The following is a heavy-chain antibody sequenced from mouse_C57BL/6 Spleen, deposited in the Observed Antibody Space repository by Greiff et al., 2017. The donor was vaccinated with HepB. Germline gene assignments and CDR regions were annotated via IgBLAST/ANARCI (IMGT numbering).Heavy chain of an antibody. CDR1: GYSITSGYY. CDR3: AREGNYGSHFDY. V-gene: IGHV3-6*01. D-gene: IGHD1-1*01. CDR2: ISYDGSN. J-gene: IGHJ2*01. Sequence: EVKLMESGPGLVKPSQSLSLTCSVTGYSITSGYYWTWIRQFPGNKLEWMGYISYDGSNNYNPSLKNRISITRDTSKNQFFLKLNSVTTEDTATYYCAREGNYGSHFDYWGQGTTLTVSS.